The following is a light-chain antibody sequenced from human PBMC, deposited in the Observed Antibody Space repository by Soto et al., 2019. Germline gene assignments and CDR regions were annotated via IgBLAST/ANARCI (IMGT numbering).Light chain of an antibody. V-gene: IGLV1-40*01. CDR2: ANT. Sequence: QSVLTQPPSVSGAPGQRVTIPCTGSSSNIGAGYDLQWYLQLPGTAPKLLIYANTNRPSGVPDRFSGSKSGTSASLAITGLQAEDEADYFCQSYDISLSVVIFGGGTKLTVL. J-gene: IGLJ2*01. CDR1: SSNIGAGYD. CDR3: QSYDISLSVVI.